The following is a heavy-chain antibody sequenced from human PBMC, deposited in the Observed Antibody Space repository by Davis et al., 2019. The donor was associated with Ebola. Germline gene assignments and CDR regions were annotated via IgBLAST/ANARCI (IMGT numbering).Heavy chain of an antibody. CDR2: MNPNSGNT. CDR3: ARGGVTFLEPIDY. D-gene: IGHD3-10*01. V-gene: IGHV1-8*01. CDR1: GYTFTSYD. Sequence: ASVKVSCKASGYTFTSYDINWVRQATGQGLEWMGWMNPNSGNTGYAQKLQGRVTMTTDTSTTTAYMELRSLRSDDTAVYYCARGGVTFLEPIDYWGQGTLVTVSS. J-gene: IGHJ4*02.